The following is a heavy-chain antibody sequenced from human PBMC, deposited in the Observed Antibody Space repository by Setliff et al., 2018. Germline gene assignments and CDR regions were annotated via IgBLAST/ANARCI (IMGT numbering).Heavy chain of an antibody. Sequence: PSETLSLTCAVSSGSISYNNWWTWVRQPPGKGLEWIGEIYHTESTNYNPSLKSRVTISLDKSKNQFSLELSSVTAADTAVYYCARDDTYDFWGGHGHLDSWGQGIRVTVSS. CDR2: IYHTEST. V-gene: IGHV4-4*02. CDR1: SGSISYNNW. J-gene: IGHJ4*02. CDR3: ARDDTYDFWGGHGHLDS. D-gene: IGHD3-3*01.